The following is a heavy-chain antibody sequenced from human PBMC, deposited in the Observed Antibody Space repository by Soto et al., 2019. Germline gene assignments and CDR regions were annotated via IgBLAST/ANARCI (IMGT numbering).Heavy chain of an antibody. D-gene: IGHD6-6*01. CDR3: ARRMAARLNWFDT. V-gene: IGHV3-7*01. CDR2: IKQDGSEK. J-gene: IGHJ5*02. CDR1: GFTFSSYW. Sequence: EVQLVESGGGLVQPGGSLRLSCAASGFTFSSYWMSWVRQAPGKGLEWVANIKQDGSEKYYVDSVKGRFTISRDNAKNTLYLQMNSPRGEEADGYYCARRMAARLNWFDTGGQGTRVTVSS.